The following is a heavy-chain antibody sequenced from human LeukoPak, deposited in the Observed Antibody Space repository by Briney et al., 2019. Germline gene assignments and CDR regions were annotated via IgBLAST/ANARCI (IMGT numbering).Heavy chain of an antibody. CDR1: GFTFSKYA. Sequence: QTGGSLRLSCSASGFTFSKYAFHWVRQAPGKGLEWVSIISYDGSHKYYADSVKGRFTISRDDSNNTLYLQMSSLNTEDTAVYYCTIVLAGTPVEPIIDFWGQGTLVTVSS. CDR2: ISYDGSHK. V-gene: IGHV3-30*04. J-gene: IGHJ4*02. D-gene: IGHD1-14*01. CDR3: TIVLAGTPVEPIIDF.